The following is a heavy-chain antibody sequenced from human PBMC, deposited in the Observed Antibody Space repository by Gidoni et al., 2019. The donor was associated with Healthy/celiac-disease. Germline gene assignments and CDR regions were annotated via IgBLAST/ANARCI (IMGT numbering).Heavy chain of an antibody. CDR1: GGSFRGYY. CDR2: INHSGST. CDR3: ARESRYDITTHTPDY. Sequence: QVQLQQWGAGLLKPSETLSLTCAVYGGSFRGYYWSWIRQPPGKGLEWIGEINHSGSTNDNQALKSRVTISVDTSKNQFSLKLSSVTAADTAVYYCARESRYDITTHTPDYWGQGTLVTVSS. D-gene: IGHD3-22*01. J-gene: IGHJ4*02. V-gene: IGHV4-34*01.